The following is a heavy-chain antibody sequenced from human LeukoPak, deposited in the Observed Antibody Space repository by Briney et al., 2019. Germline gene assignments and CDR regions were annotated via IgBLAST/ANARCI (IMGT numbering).Heavy chain of an antibody. CDR1: GFSFSRSW. Sequence: GGSLRLSCAVSGFSFSRSWMTWVRQAPGKGLEWVANIKPDGTEKYYMESVKGRFTISRDNAKNSLYLQMSSLRGEDRDLYYCARVNFDSGRAWFDPWGQGTLVTVSS. V-gene: IGHV3-7*01. CDR2: IKPDGTEK. D-gene: IGHD3-10*01. J-gene: IGHJ5*02. CDR3: ARVNFDSGRAWFDP.